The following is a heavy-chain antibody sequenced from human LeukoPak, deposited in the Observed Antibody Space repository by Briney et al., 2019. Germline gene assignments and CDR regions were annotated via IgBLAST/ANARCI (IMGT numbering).Heavy chain of an antibody. Sequence: GASVKVSCKASGGTFSSYAISWVRQAPGQGLEWVGRIIPILGVANYAQKVQGRVTITADKSTSTAYMELSSLRSEDTAVYYCARSPEPLPGGYDYADSLSRYYYGMDVWGQGTTVTVSS. CDR3: ARSPEPLPGGYDYADSLSRYYYGMDV. CDR2: IIPILGVA. V-gene: IGHV1-69*04. D-gene: IGHD5-12*01. J-gene: IGHJ6*02. CDR1: GGTFSSYA.